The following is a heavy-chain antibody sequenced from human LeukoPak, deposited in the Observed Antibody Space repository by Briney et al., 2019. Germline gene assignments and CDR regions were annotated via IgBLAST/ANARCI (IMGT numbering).Heavy chain of an antibody. D-gene: IGHD5-24*01. J-gene: IGHJ4*02. Sequence: PEGTLRLSCAASGFTFSSYGMSWVRQAPGKGLEWVSAISGSGGSTYYADSVKGRFTISRDNSKNTLYLQMNSLRAEDTAVYYCAKVKVEMATIGRYYFDYWGQGTLVTVSS. CDR3: AKVKVEMATIGRYYFDY. CDR1: GFTFSSYG. CDR2: ISGSGGST. V-gene: IGHV3-23*01.